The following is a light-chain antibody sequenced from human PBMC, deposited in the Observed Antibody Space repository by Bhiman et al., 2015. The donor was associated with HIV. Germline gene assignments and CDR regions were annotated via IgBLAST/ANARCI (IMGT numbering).Light chain of an antibody. J-gene: IGLJ3*02. CDR1: SSDVGGFNY. CDR2: DVS. CDR3: SAWDDFLKGV. Sequence: QSALTQPRSVSGSPGQSVTISCTGTSSDVGGFNYVSWYQQRPGKAPKLMIYDVSKRPSGVPDRFSGSKSGTSASLAISGLQAEDEAEYYCSAWDDFLKGVFGGGTKLTVL. V-gene: IGLV2-11*01.